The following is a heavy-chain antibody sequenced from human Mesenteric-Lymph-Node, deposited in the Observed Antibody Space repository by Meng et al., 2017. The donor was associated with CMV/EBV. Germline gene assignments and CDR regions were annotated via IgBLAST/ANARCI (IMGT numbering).Heavy chain of an antibody. CDR3: ARAYSSSYRVDY. Sequence: SETLSLTCTVSGGSVSSGSYYWSWIRQPPGKGLEWIGYIYYSGSTNYNPSLKSRVTISVDTSKNQFSLKLSSVTAADTAVYYCARAYSSSYRVDYWGQGTRVTVSS. D-gene: IGHD6-6*01. CDR2: IYYSGST. J-gene: IGHJ4*02. CDR1: GGSVSSGSYY. V-gene: IGHV4-61*01.